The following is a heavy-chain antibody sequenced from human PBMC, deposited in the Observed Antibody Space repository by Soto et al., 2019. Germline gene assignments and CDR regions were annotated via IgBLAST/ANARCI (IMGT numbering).Heavy chain of an antibody. CDR2: IKSKTDGGTT. D-gene: IGHD5-18*01. CDR3: TTGALGYGLYYYYYGMDV. CDR1: GFTFSNAC. J-gene: IGHJ6*02. V-gene: IGHV3-15*07. Sequence: GGSLRLSCAASGFTFSNACMNWVRQAPGKGLEWVGRIKSKTDGGTTDYAAPVKGRFTISRDDSKNTLYLQMNSLKTEDTAVYYCTTGALGYGLYYYYYGMDVWGQGTTVTVSS.